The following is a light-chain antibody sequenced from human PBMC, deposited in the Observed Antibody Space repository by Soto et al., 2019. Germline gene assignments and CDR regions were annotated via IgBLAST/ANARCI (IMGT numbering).Light chain of an antibody. CDR1: NSDVGGYNY. V-gene: IGLV2-14*01. Sequence: QSALTQPASVSVSPGQSITISCTGTNSDVGGYNYVSWYQHHPGKAPKLMIYEVSNRPSGVSNRFSGSKSGNTASLTISGLQAEDEADYYCSSYTTSTTWVFGGGTKVTVL. CDR2: EVS. J-gene: IGLJ3*02. CDR3: SSYTTSTTWV.